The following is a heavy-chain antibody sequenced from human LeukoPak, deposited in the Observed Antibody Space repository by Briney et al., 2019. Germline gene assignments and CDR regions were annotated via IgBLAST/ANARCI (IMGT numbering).Heavy chain of an antibody. J-gene: IGHJ5*02. Sequence: PGGSLRLSCAASGFTFDNYGMAWVRQAPGKGLEWVSYIHWNGGTTGYADSVKGRFTISRDNAKNSLYLQMDSLRAEDTALYYCARIRRGSYNGWFDPWGQGTLVTVSS. D-gene: IGHD3-10*01. CDR2: IHWNGGTT. CDR1: GFTFDNYG. V-gene: IGHV3-20*04. CDR3: ARIRRGSYNGWFDP.